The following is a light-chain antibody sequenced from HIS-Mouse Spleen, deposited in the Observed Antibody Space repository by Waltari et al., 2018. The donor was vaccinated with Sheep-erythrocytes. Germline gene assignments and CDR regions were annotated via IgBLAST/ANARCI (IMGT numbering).Light chain of an antibody. V-gene: IGLV2-14*01. J-gene: IGLJ3*02. CDR2: EVS. CDR1: SSDVGGYNY. CDR3: SSYTSSSTWV. Sequence: QSALTQPASVSGSPGQSITISCTGTSSDVGGYNYVSWYQQHPGNAPKLMIYEVSNRPSGVSNRFSGSKAVNTASLTISGLQAEDEADYYCSSYTSSSTWVFGGGTKLTVL.